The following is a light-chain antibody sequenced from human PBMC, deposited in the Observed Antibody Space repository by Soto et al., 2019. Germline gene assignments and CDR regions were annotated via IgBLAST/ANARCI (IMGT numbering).Light chain of an antibody. CDR2: GAS. Sequence: EIVMTQSPATLSVSPGERVTLSCRASQSVSSDLAWYQHKPGQAPRLLIYGASTSATGTPARFSGSGSGTEFYLSISSLQSEDFAVYYCLQYNDWPPKQYTFGQGTKLEIK. J-gene: IGKJ2*01. CDR1: QSVSSD. V-gene: IGKV3-15*01. CDR3: LQYNDWPPKQYT.